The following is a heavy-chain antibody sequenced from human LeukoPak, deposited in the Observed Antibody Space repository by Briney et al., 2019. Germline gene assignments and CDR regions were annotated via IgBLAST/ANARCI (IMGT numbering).Heavy chain of an antibody. Sequence: PSETLSLTCAVYGGSFSGYYWSWIRQPPGKGLEWIGEINHSGSTNYNPSLKSRVTISVDTSKNQFSLKLSSVTAADTAVYYCARGEVVPAAPYYYYYGMDVWGQGTTVTVSS. J-gene: IGHJ6*02. CDR2: INHSGST. CDR1: GGSFSGYY. D-gene: IGHD2-2*01. CDR3: ARGEVVPAAPYYYYYGMDV. V-gene: IGHV4-34*01.